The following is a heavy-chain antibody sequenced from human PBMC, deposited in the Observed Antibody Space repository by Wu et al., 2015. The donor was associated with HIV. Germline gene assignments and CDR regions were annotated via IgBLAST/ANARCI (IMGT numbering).Heavy chain of an antibody. D-gene: IGHD6-13*01. J-gene: IGHJ4*02. Sequence: QVQLVQSGAEVKKPGASVKVSCKASGYTFTSYGISWVRQAPGQGLEWMGWISAYNGNTSYAQKFQGRVTMTRDTSTSTVYMELSSLRSEDTAVYYCARGQQLVLWATYYFDYWGQGTLVTVSS. V-gene: IGHV1-18*01. CDR1: GYTFTSYG. CDR3: ARGQQLVLWATYYFDY. CDR2: ISAYNGNT.